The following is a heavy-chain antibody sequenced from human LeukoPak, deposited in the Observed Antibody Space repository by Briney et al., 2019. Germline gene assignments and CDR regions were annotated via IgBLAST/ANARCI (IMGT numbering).Heavy chain of an antibody. Sequence: SETLSLTCTVSGGSISRYYWSWIRQPPGKGLEWIGYIYYSGSTSHNPSLKSRVTISLDTSKNQFSLKLTSVTAADTAMYYCARIRGWEGSRYYYYYYMDVWGKGTTVTVSS. J-gene: IGHJ6*03. D-gene: IGHD1-26*01. V-gene: IGHV4-59*01. CDR1: GGSISRYY. CDR2: IYYSGST. CDR3: ARIRGWEGSRYYYYYYMDV.